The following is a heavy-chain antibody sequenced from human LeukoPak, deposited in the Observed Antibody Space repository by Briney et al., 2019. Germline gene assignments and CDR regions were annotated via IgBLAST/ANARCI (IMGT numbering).Heavy chain of an antibody. D-gene: IGHD1-26*01. J-gene: IGHJ4*02. V-gene: IGHV3-74*01. Sequence: GGSLRLSCAAPGFTFSRYRMHWVRQAPGKGLVWVSCIKSDGSSTSIADSAKGRFTISRDNAKNTVYLQMNSLRAEDTAVYYCVRDNRSYNFDYWGQGTLVTVSS. CDR1: GFTFSRYR. CDR3: VRDNRSYNFDY. CDR2: IKSDGSST.